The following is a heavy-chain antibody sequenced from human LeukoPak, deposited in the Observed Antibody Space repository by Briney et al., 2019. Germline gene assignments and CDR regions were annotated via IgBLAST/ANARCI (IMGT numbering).Heavy chain of an antibody. CDR2: FDPEDGET. CDR3: ATAGYSRSGNWFDP. CDR1: GYTLTELS. J-gene: IGHJ5*02. D-gene: IGHD6-6*01. Sequence: ASVKVSCKVSGYTLTELSMHWVRQAPGKGLEGMGGFDPEDGETIYAQKFQGRVTMTEDTSTDTDYMELISLRSEDTAVYYCATAGYSRSGNWFDPWGQGTLVTVSS. V-gene: IGHV1-24*01.